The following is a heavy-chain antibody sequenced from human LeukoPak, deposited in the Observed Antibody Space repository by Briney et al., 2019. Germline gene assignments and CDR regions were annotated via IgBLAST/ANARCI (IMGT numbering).Heavy chain of an antibody. CDR2: IKQDGSET. CDR3: ARDRGGYCSGGSCYGDAFDI. V-gene: IGHV3-7*01. D-gene: IGHD2-15*01. J-gene: IGHJ3*02. CDR1: GFTFSNYW. Sequence: GGSLRLSCTASGFTFSNYWMSWVRQTPEKGLEWVANIKQDGSETVYVDSVKGRFTISRDNSKNTLYLQMNSLRAEDTAVYYCARDRGGYCSGGSCYGDAFDIWGQGTMVTVSS.